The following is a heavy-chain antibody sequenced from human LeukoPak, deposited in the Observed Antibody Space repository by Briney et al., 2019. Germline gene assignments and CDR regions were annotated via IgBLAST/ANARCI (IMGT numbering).Heavy chain of an antibody. Sequence: ASVKVSCKASGYTFTGYYMHWVRQAPGQGLEWMGWINPDSGGTNYAQKFQGRVTMTRDTSISTAYMELSRLRSDDTAVYYCARSGLYGSGSYYLLPFDYWGQGTLVTVSS. V-gene: IGHV1-2*02. CDR1: GYTFTGYY. J-gene: IGHJ4*02. CDR2: INPDSGGT. CDR3: ARSGLYGSGSYYLLPFDY. D-gene: IGHD3-10*01.